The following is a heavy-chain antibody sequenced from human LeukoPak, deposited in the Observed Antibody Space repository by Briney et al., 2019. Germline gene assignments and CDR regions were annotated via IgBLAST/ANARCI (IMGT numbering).Heavy chain of an antibody. J-gene: IGHJ4*02. CDR3: ARDGARGGYDFDY. Sequence: GGSLRLYCAASGFTFSSYGMHWVRQAPGKGLEWVAVIWYDGSNKYYADSVKGRFTISRDNSKNTLYLQMNSLRAEDTAVYYCARDGARGGYDFDYWGQGTLVTVSS. CDR2: IWYDGSNK. CDR1: GFTFSSYG. V-gene: IGHV3-33*01. D-gene: IGHD5-24*01.